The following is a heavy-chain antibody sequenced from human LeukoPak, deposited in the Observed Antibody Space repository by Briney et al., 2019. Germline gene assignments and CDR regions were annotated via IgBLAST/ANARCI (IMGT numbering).Heavy chain of an antibody. D-gene: IGHD6-19*01. J-gene: IGHJ4*02. CDR1: GYTFSNYG. CDR2: ISSYNDNT. CDR3: ATVRTKKQWLVPTDY. Sequence: ASVKVSCKASGYTFSNYGISWVRQAPGQGLEWMGWISSYNDNTNYAQKLQGRVTMTTDTSTSTAYMELRSLRSDDTAVYYCATVRTKKQWLVPTDYWGQGTLVTVSS. V-gene: IGHV1-18*01.